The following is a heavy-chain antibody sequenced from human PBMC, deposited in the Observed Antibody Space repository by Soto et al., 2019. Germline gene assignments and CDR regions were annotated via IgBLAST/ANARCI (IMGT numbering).Heavy chain of an antibody. J-gene: IGHJ6*02. CDR1: GFTFSSYG. CDR3: ARNIVPAAYRSYYYGMDV. V-gene: IGHV3-33*01. Sequence: QVQLVESGGGVVQPGRSLRLSCAASGFTFSSYGMHWVRQAPGKGLEWVAVIWYDGSNKYYADSVKGRFTISRDNSKNTLYLQMNSLRAEDTAVYYCARNIVPAAYRSYYYGMDVWGQGTTVTVSS. CDR2: IWYDGSNK. D-gene: IGHD2-2*01.